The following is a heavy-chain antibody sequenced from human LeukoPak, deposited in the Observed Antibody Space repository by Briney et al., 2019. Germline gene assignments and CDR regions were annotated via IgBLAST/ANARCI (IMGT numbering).Heavy chain of an antibody. CDR3: ARDPLTMVRGVTMYYFDY. CDR1: GFTFSSYG. CDR2: IWYDGSNK. D-gene: IGHD3-10*01. Sequence: GGSLRLSCAASGFTFSSYGMHWVRQAPGKGLEWVAVIWYDGSNKYYADSVKGRFTISRDNSKNTLYLQMNSLRAEDTAVYYCARDPLTMVRGVTMYYFDYWGQGTLVTVSP. V-gene: IGHV3-33*01. J-gene: IGHJ4*02.